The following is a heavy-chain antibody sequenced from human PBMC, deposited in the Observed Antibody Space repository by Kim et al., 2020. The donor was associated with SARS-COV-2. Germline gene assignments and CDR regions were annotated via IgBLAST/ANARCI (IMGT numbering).Heavy chain of an antibody. Sequence: AASVKGRFTISRDNAKNSLYLQMNSLRAEDTAVYYCARDYYDSSGYQLDYWGQGTLVTVSS. V-gene: IGHV3-11*01. D-gene: IGHD3-22*01. J-gene: IGHJ4*02. CDR3: ARDYYDSSGYQLDY.